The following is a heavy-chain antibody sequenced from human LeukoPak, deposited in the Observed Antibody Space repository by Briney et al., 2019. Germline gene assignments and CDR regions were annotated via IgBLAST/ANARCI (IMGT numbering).Heavy chain of an antibody. V-gene: IGHV4-39*07. J-gene: IGHJ4*02. Sequence: SETLSLTCTVSGGSISSSTYYWGWIRQPPGKGLEWIGEINHSGSANYNPSLKSRVTISVDTSKNQFSLKLSSVTAADTAVYYCARKTHLLGDYYFDYWGQGTLVTVSS. CDR1: GGSISSSTYY. CDR3: ARKTHLLGDYYFDY. D-gene: IGHD3-3*02. CDR2: INHSGSA.